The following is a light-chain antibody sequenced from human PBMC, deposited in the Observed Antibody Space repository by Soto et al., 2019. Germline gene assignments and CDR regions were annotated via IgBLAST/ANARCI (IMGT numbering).Light chain of an antibody. CDR1: SSNIGNNA. J-gene: IGLJ2*01. V-gene: IGLV1-36*01. CDR2: YDD. CDR3: AAWDDSLNVPV. Sequence: QSVLTQPPSVSAAPRQRVTISCSGSSSNIGNNAVNWYQQLPGKAPKLLIYYDDLLPSGVSDRFSGSKSGTSASLAISGLQSEDEADYYCAAWDDSLNVPVFGGGTKLTVL.